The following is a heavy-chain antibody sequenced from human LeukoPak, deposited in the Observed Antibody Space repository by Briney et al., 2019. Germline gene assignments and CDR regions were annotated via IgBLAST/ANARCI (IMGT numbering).Heavy chain of an antibody. CDR2: ISYDGSNK. V-gene: IGHV3-30*18. D-gene: IGHD3-22*01. J-gene: IGHJ4*02. Sequence: GGSLRLSCAASGFTLSSYGMHWVRQAPGKGLEWVAVISYDGSNKYYADSVKGRFTISRDNSKNTLYLQMNSLRAEDTAVYYCAKDIYYDSSGFEYWGQGTLVTVS. CDR3: AKDIYYDSSGFEY. CDR1: GFTLSSYG.